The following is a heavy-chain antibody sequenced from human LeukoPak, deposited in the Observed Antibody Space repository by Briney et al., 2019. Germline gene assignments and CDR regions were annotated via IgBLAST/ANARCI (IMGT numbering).Heavy chain of an antibody. CDR1: GFTFSSYG. CDR3: AKGPLIVVVTATHDY. D-gene: IGHD2-21*02. CDR2: ISGSGGST. V-gene: IGHV3-23*01. J-gene: IGHJ4*02. Sequence: PGGSLRLSCAASGFTFSSYGMHWVRQAPGKGLEWVSAISGSGGSTYYADSVKGRFTISRDNSKNTLYLQMSSLRAEDTAVYYCAKGPLIVVVTATHDYWGQGTLVTVSS.